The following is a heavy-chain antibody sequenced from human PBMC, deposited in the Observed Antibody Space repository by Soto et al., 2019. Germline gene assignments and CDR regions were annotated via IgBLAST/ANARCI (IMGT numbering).Heavy chain of an antibody. V-gene: IGHV4-4*07. CDR2: IYTSGNT. J-gene: IGHJ3*02. Sequence: PSETLSLTCXVSGGSMSSYYWSWIRQPAGKGLEWIGRIYTSGNTNYNPSLKSRVTMSVDTSKNQFSLKLTSVTAADTAVYYCARIDYASAFDIWGQGTMVTVSS. CDR1: GGSMSSYY. D-gene: IGHD4-17*01. CDR3: ARIDYASAFDI.